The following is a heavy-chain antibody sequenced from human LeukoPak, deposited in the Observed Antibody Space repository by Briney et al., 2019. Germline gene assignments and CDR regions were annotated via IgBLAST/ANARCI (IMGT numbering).Heavy chain of an antibody. CDR1: GGSISRSNTY. CDR3: ASGYCSGGTCPGLYY. Sequence: AETLRLSCTVSGGSISRSNTYCGWIRQSPGKGLEWIGNIYYGGRAYYNPSLKNLVTISIDTSKNQVSLKLTSVTAADTAVYYCASGYCSGGTCPGLYYWGQASLVTVSS. J-gene: IGHJ4*02. V-gene: IGHV4-39*01. D-gene: IGHD2-15*01. CDR2: IYYGGRA.